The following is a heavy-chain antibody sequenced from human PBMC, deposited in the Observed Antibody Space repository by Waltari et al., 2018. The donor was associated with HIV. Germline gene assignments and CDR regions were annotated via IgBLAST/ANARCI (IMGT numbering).Heavy chain of an antibody. J-gene: IGHJ4*02. Sequence: EVQLVEPGAGFIQPGGPLPTSCAASGCLVRRLTLRWVRQAPGKGLEWGSVIYSGGSTYYADSVKGRFTISRDNSKNTLYLQMYGRRGEDTAVYYCARGATGSYYGARWGQGTLVTVSS. CDR3: ARGATGSYYGAR. V-gene: IGHV3-53*01. D-gene: IGHD1-26*01. CDR1: GCLVRRLT. CDR2: IYSGGST.